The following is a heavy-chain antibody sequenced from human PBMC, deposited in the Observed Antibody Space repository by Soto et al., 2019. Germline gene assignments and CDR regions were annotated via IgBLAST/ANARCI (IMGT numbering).Heavy chain of an antibody. J-gene: IGHJ6*02. CDR1: GFTFSSYA. Sequence: EVQLLESGGGLVQPGGSLRLSCAASGFTFSSYAMNWVRQAPGKGLEWVSLIGESGTPTYYADSVKGRFAISRDNSRNTLFLEMYSLRAEDTAVYYCARYIPGVRYYGMDVWGQGTSVTVSS. D-gene: IGHD2-2*01. V-gene: IGHV3-23*01. CDR2: IGESGTPT. CDR3: ARYIPGVRYYGMDV.